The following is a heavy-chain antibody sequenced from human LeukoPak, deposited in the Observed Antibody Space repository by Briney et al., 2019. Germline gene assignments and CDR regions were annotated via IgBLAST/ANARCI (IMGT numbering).Heavy chain of an antibody. CDR1: GGSISGYY. J-gene: IGHJ5*02. V-gene: IGHV4-59*01. CDR2: IYNSVNI. Sequence: SETLSLTCTVSGGSISGYYWSWTRQPPGKGLEWIGYIYNSVNINYNPSLKSRVTISIDTSKNQFSLKLRSVIAADTAVYSCARAFNDYGDYGSGFGRWGQGSLVTVSS. D-gene: IGHD4-17*01. CDR3: ARAFNDYGDYGSGFGR.